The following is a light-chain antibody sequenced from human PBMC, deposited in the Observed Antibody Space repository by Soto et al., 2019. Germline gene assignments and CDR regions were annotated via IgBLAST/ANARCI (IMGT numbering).Light chain of an antibody. J-gene: IGKJ4*01. V-gene: IGKV1-5*03. CDR3: HQYNSYST. CDR1: ESVNRW. CDR2: KAS. Sequence: DIHLTQFPSTLFPFVGDKVTIPCRASESVNRWLAWYQQKPGKAPKLLIYKASTLENGVPSRFRGSGSGTEFTLTISSLQPDDFATYYCHQYNSYSTFGGGTKV.